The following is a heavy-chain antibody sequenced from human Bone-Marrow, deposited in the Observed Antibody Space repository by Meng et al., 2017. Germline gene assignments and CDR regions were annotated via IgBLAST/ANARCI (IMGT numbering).Heavy chain of an antibody. CDR2: INPSGGST. D-gene: IGHD2-2*01. CDR1: GYTFTSYY. V-gene: IGHV1-46*01. J-gene: IGHJ3*02. CDR3: ARDQVVPAAMQDDAFDI. Sequence: ASVKVSCKASGYTFTSYYMHWVRQAPGQGLEWMGIINPSGGSTSYAQKFQGRVTMTRDTSTSTVYMELSSLRSEDTAVYYCARDQVVPAAMQDDAFDIWGQGTMVTVSS.